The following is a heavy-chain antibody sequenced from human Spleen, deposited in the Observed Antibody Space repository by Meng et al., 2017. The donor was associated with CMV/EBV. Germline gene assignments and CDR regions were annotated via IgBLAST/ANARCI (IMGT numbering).Heavy chain of an antibody. J-gene: IGHJ5*02. CDR2: IIPILGIA. Sequence: NFSSYTISWVRQAPGQGLEWMGRIIPILGIANYAQKFQGRVTITADKSTSTAYMELSSLRSEDTAVYYCARDGCLSTSCYGIWFDPWGQGTLVTVSS. CDR1: NFSSYT. V-gene: IGHV1-69*04. CDR3: ARDGCLSTSCYGIWFDP. D-gene: IGHD2-2*01.